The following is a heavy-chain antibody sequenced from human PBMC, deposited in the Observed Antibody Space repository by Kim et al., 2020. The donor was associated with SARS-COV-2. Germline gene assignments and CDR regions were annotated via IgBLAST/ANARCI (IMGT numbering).Heavy chain of an antibody. J-gene: IGHJ4*02. CDR3: AKGVINSGFDY. CDR1: GFTFSTSP. CDR2: ISWDGTRT. Sequence: GGSLRLSCVASGFTFSTSPMGWVRQAPGKGLEWVSRISWDGTRTYYADSGKGRVTMSSDKSKNMLYLHMNSLRVEDTAVYYCAKGVINSGFDYWGQGTQVTVSS. V-gene: IGHV3-23*01. D-gene: IGHD1-26*01.